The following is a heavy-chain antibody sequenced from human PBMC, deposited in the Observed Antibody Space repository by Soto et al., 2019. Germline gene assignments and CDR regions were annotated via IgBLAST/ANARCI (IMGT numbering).Heavy chain of an antibody. CDR2: IIPIFGTA. CDR1: GGTFSSYA. V-gene: IGHV1-69*06. CDR3: AREFQEMSAYFYCYGMDV. Sequence: QVHLVQSGAEVKKPGSSVKVSCKASGGTFSSYAISWVRQAPGQGLEWMGGIIPIFGTANYAQKFQGRVTITADKATSTAYMELRRLRSYDTAVYYCAREFQEMSAYFYCYGMDVWCQGTTVTGSS. J-gene: IGHJ6*02.